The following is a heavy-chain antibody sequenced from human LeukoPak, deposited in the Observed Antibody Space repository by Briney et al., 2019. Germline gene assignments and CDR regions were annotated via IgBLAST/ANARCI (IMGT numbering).Heavy chain of an antibody. CDR2: ISGSSGTI. Sequence: GGSLRLSCVASGFTFSSYSMNWVREAPGKGLEWVSYISGSSGTIYYAESMKGRFTISRDNAKNSLYLQINSLRAEDTAVYYCARRSEFGVLYYMDIWGKGTTVTVSS. J-gene: IGHJ6*03. D-gene: IGHD3-16*01. V-gene: IGHV3-48*01. CDR1: GFTFSSYS. CDR3: ARRSEFGVLYYMDI.